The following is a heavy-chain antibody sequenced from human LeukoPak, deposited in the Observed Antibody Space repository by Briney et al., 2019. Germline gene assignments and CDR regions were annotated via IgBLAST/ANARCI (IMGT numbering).Heavy chain of an antibody. CDR1: GFTFSGYA. CDR2: ISGSGGST. V-gene: IGHV3-23*01. J-gene: IGHJ4*02. CDR3: AKVVPIRGYSGYDSHTRIDYFDY. Sequence: PGGSLRLPCAASGFTFSGYAMSWVRQAPGKGLEWVSAISGSGGSTYYADSVKGRFTISRDNSKNTLYLQMNSLRAEDTAVYYCAKVVPIRGYSGYDSHTRIDYFDYWGQGTLVTVSS. D-gene: IGHD5-12*01.